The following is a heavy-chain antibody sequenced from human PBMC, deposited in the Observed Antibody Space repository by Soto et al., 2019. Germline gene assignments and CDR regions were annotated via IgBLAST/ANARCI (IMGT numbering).Heavy chain of an antibody. D-gene: IGHD2-2*02. J-gene: IGHJ3*02. V-gene: IGHV3-33*01. Sequence: GGSLRLSCAASGFTFSSYGMHWVRQAPGKGLEWVAVIWYDGSNKYYADSVKGRFTISRDNSKNTLYLQMNSLRAEDTAVYYCARDPHPDIVVVPAAIITTDDAFDIWGQGTMVTVSS. CDR1: GFTFSSYG. CDR2: IWYDGSNK. CDR3: ARDPHPDIVVVPAAIITTDDAFDI.